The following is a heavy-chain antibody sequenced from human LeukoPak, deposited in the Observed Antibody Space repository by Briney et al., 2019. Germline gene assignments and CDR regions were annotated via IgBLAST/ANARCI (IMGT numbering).Heavy chain of an antibody. CDR3: ARRSGYYYSQLEP. V-gene: IGHV4-34*01. CDR1: GGSFSGYY. CDR2: INHSGST. D-gene: IGHD3-22*01. Sequence: SETLSLTCAVYGGSFSGYYWSWIRQPPGKGLEWIGEINHSGSTNYNPSLKSRVTIPVDTSKNQFSLKLSSVTAADTAVYYCARRSGYYYSQLEPWGQGTLVTVSS. J-gene: IGHJ5*02.